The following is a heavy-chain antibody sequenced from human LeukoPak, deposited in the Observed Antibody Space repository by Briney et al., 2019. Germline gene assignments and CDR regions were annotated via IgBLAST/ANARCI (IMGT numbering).Heavy chain of an antibody. CDR2: IYYSGST. J-gene: IGHJ5*02. Sequence: SETLSLTCTVSGGPISSYYWSWIRQPPGKGLEWIGYIYYSGSTNYNPSLKSWVTISVDMSKNQFSLKLSSVTAADTAVYYCARQGARSSWYWFDPWGQGTLVTVSS. V-gene: IGHV4-59*08. CDR1: GGPISSYY. D-gene: IGHD6-13*01. CDR3: ARQGARSSWYWFDP.